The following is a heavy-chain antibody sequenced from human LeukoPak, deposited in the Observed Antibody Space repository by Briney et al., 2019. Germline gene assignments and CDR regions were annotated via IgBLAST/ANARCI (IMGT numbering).Heavy chain of an antibody. Sequence: SETLSLTCTVSGRSIRSGDYYSSWLRQPPGKGLEWIGFIYYSGSTYYNPYLKSRATLSLVTGKNQFSLKLSSVTAADTAVYYCAGDRTEGSGSPSYYHYGMDVGGQGTAVTVSS. CDR3: AGDRTEGSGSPSYYHYGMDV. J-gene: IGHJ6*02. D-gene: IGHD3-10*01. CDR2: IYYSGST. V-gene: IGHV4-30-4*01. CDR1: GRSIRSGDYY.